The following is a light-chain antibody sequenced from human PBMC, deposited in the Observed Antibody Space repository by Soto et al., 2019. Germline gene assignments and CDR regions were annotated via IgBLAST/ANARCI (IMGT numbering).Light chain of an antibody. J-gene: IGLJ1*01. V-gene: IGLV2-8*01. CDR3: STYAGGNNPYV. Sequence: QSALSQPPSASGSLGQSVTISCTGTSSDIGRNKYVSWYQQHPGKAPKLMIYEVNKRPSGVPDRFSGSKSGNTASLTVSGLQAEDETDYYCSTYAGGNNPYVFGTGTKVTVL. CDR2: EVN. CDR1: SSDIGRNKY.